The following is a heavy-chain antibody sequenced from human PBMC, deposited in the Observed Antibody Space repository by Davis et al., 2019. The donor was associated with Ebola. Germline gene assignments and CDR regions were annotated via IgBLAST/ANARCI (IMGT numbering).Heavy chain of an antibody. CDR1: GYTFTSYG. J-gene: IGHJ4*02. Sequence: AASVKVSCKASGYTFTSYGITWVRQAPGQGLEWMGWINPHNGNTNYAQNVQGRVIMTSDTATTTAYMEVGSLRSDDTAVYYCARDLVSGWYICDSWGQGTLVSVSS. V-gene: IGHV1-18*04. D-gene: IGHD6-19*01. CDR3: ARDLVSGWYICDS. CDR2: INPHNGNT.